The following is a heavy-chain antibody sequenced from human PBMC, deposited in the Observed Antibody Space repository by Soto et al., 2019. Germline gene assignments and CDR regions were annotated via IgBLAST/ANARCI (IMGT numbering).Heavy chain of an antibody. CDR2: MSYDGSAK. CDR3: AIVRVADSPLDH. Sequence: GGSLRLCCEGSGFIFSNNGMHWVLQAPGKGLEWMAFMSYDGSAKFLADSVKGRFTISRDNSKSTLFLHMSSLRAEDTAMYYCAIVRVADSPLDHWGQGTLVTVSS. CDR1: GFIFSNNG. J-gene: IGHJ4*02. D-gene: IGHD3-10*02. V-gene: IGHV3-30*02.